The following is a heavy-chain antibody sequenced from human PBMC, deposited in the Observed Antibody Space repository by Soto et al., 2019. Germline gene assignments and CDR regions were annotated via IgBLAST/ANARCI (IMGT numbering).Heavy chain of an antibody. CDR2: ISGSGDST. D-gene: IGHD4-17*01. CDR1: GFTFSSYA. CDR3: AKRTVGWYFDL. Sequence: EVQLLESGGGLVQPGGSLRLSCAASGFTFSSYAMSWVRQAPGKGLEWVSAISGSGDSTYYADSVKGRFTISSDKSKNTPYLQMNSLRAEDTAVYYCAKRTVGWYFDLWGRGTLVTVSS. V-gene: IGHV3-23*01. J-gene: IGHJ2*01.